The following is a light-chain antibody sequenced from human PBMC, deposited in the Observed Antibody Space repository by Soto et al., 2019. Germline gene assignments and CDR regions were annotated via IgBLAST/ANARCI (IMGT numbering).Light chain of an antibody. Sequence: IQMTQSPSSLSASVGDRVIITCRSDHSINNYLNWYQQRPGKVPKLLIYAASTLQSGVPSRFSGSGSGRVFTLTINSLQPEDFATYYCQQSYSTLGTVGRGTKVDIK. CDR2: AAS. CDR1: HSINNY. CDR3: QQSYSTLGT. V-gene: IGKV1-39*01. J-gene: IGKJ2*01.